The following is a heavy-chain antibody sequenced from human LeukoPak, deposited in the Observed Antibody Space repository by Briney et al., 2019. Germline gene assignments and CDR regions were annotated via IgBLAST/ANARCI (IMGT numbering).Heavy chain of an antibody. J-gene: IGHJ6*02. CDR1: GSTFSDYY. CDR2: ISSSGSTI. CDR3: ARYLSLLGLPGWDYYGMDV. V-gene: IGHV3-11*01. Sequence: GGSLRLSCAASGSTFSDYYMSWIRQAPGKGLEWVSYISSSGSTIYYADSVKGRFTISRDNAKNSLYLQMNSLRAEDTAVYYCARYLSLLGLPGWDYYGMDVWGQGTTVTVSS. D-gene: IGHD3-16*01.